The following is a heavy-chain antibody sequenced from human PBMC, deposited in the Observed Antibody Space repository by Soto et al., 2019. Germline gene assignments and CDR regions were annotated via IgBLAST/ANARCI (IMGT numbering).Heavy chain of an antibody. V-gene: IGHV3-53*01. CDR3: ARGATYYDFWSGHYTSYTYYGMDV. D-gene: IGHD3-3*01. Sequence: EVQLVESGGGLIQPGGSLRVSCAASEFTVSSNYMTWVRQAPGKGLEWVSVIDTAGRANYAESVKGRFTNSRDNSKNTLYLQMNSLRVEDMAVYYCARGATYYDFWSGHYTSYTYYGMDVWGQGTTVTVS. J-gene: IGHJ6*02. CDR1: EFTVSSNY. CDR2: IDTAGRA.